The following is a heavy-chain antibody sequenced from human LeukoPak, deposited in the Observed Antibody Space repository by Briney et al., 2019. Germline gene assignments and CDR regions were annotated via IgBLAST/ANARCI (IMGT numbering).Heavy chain of an antibody. CDR2: IIPIFGIA. CDR3: ARGDPGALDP. V-gene: IGHV1-69*02. CDR1: GGTFSSYT. J-gene: IGHJ5*02. D-gene: IGHD3-10*01. Sequence: SVKVSCKASGGTFSSYTISWVRQAPGQGLEWMGRIIPIFGIANYAQKFQGRVTITADKSTSTAYMELSSLRSEDTAVYYCARGDPGALDPWGQGTLVTVSS.